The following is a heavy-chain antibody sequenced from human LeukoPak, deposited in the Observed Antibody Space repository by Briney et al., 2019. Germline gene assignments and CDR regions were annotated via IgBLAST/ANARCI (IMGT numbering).Heavy chain of an antibody. D-gene: IGHD2-8*01. CDR3: ARHGRMVIMSKFSTGIDQ. V-gene: IGHV4-59*08. CDR2: MYYTGMT. Sequence: SETLSLTCTVPAGSISNYFRSWIRQPPGKGLEWIGYMYYTGMTNSNPSLKSRVTISMDTSKNQFSLNLRSVTAADTAIYYCARHGRMVIMSKFSTGIDQWGQGTLVTVSS. J-gene: IGHJ4*02. CDR1: AGSISNYF.